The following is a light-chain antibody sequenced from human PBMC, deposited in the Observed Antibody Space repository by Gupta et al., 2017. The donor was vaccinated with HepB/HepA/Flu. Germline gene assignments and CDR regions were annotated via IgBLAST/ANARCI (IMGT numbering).Light chain of an antibody. CDR1: QGIRDD. CDR3: LRRKDSPLT. J-gene: IGKJ4*01. CDR2: AAS. Sequence: DIQMTQSPSSLSASVGDRVTITCRASQGIRDDVGWYQQKPGRAPKRLIYAASSLQSGVPSRCSGSGFGTEFTLTISSLQPEDFATYFCLRRKDSPLTFGGGTKVEIK. V-gene: IGKV1-17*01.